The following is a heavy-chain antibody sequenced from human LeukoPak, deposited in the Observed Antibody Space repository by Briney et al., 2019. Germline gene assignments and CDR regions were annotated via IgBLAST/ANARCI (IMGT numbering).Heavy chain of an antibody. CDR1: GVSISSSSYY. Sequence: SETLSLTCTVSGVSISSSSYYWGWIRQPPGKGLEWIGSIYYSGSTYYNPSLKSRVTISVDTSKNQFSLKLSSVTAADTAVYYCARGYSSSWYGYFQHWGQGTLVTVSS. CDR3: ARGYSSSWYGYFQH. V-gene: IGHV4-39*01. CDR2: IYYSGST. D-gene: IGHD6-13*01. J-gene: IGHJ1*01.